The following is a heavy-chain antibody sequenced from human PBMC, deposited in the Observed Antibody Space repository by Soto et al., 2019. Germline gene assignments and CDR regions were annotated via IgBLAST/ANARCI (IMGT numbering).Heavy chain of an antibody. D-gene: IGHD2-2*01. J-gene: IGHJ2*01. CDR3: ERRCSSTRCLEL. V-gene: IGHV1-18*01. CDR1: GYTFTSYG. Sequence: QVQLVQSGAEVKKPGASVKVSCKASGYTFTSYGICWVRQAPGQGLEWMGWISGYNGNTNYAQNLQGRVTMTTATSTTTAYMELRSLRSDDTAVYYSERRCSSTRCLELWGRGTLVIVSS. CDR2: ISGYNGNT.